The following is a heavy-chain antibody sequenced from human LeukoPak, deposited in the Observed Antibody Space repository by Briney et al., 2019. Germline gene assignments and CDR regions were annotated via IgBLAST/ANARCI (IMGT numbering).Heavy chain of an antibody. J-gene: IGHJ2*01. D-gene: IGHD6-13*01. CDR3: AKDIGTGGTGWYFDL. Sequence: GGSLRASCAASGFTLDDYVMHWVRQAPGRGLEWVSGISWNSVSIGYADSVKGRFTISRDNAKNSLYLQMNSLRAEDTALYYCAKDIGTGGTGWYFDLWGRGTLVTVSS. CDR1: GFTLDDYV. CDR2: ISWNSVSI. V-gene: IGHV3-9*01.